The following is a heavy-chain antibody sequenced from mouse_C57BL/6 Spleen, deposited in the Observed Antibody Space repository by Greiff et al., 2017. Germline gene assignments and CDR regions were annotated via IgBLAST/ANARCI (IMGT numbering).Heavy chain of an antibody. D-gene: IGHD1-1*01. Sequence: VQLKESGEGLVKPGGSLKLSCAASGFTFSSYAMSWVRQTPEKRLEWVAYISSGGDYIYYADTVKGRFTISRDNARNTLYLQMSSLKSEDTAMYYCTRDQDYGYAMDYWGQGTSVTVSS. CDR2: ISSGGDYI. V-gene: IGHV5-9-1*02. CDR3: TRDQDYGYAMDY. J-gene: IGHJ4*01. CDR1: GFTFSSYA.